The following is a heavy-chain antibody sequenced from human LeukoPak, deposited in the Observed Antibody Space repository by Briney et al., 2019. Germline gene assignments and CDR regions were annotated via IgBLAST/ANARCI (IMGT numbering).Heavy chain of an antibody. CDR1: GGSISSYY. D-gene: IGHD6-13*01. V-gene: IGHV4-4*07. CDR3: ARLASYSSSWHPRAMDV. Sequence: PSETLSLTCTVSGGSISSYYWSWIRQPAGKGLEWIRGIYTSGSTNYNPSLKSRVTMSVDTSKNQFSLKLSSVTAADTAVYYCARLASYSSSWHPRAMDVWGKGTTVTVSS. CDR2: IYTSGST. J-gene: IGHJ6*04.